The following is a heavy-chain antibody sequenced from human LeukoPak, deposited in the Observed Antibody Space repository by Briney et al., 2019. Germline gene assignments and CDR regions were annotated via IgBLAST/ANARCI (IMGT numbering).Heavy chain of an antibody. J-gene: IGHJ3*02. CDR2: ISYDGSNK. Sequence: PGGSLRLSCAASGFTFSSYGMHWVRQAPGKGLEWVAVISYDGSNKYYADSVKGRFTISRDNAKNSLYLQMNSLRAEDTAVYYCARSHPYYYDKLWDAFDIWGQGTMVTVSS. D-gene: IGHD3-22*01. CDR3: ARSHPYYYDKLWDAFDI. CDR1: GFTFSSYG. V-gene: IGHV3-30*03.